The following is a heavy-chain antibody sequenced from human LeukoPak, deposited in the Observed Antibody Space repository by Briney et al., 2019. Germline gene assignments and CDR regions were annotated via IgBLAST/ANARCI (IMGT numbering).Heavy chain of an antibody. Sequence: ASVKVSCKASGYTFTGYYMHWVRQAPGQGLEWMGWINPNSGGTNYAQKFQGRVTMTRDTSISTAYMELSRLRSDDTAVYYCARARYSSSWYEGGRNWFDPWGQGTLVTVSS. CDR2: INPNSGGT. D-gene: IGHD6-13*01. J-gene: IGHJ5*02. CDR3: ARARYSSSWYEGGRNWFDP. CDR1: GYTFTGYY. V-gene: IGHV1-2*02.